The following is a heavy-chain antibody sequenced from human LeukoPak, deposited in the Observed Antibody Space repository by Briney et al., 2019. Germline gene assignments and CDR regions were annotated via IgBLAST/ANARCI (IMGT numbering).Heavy chain of an antibody. Sequence: GGSLRLSCAASGFTFSSYSMNWVRQAPGKGLEWVSSISSSSSYIYYADSAKGRFTISRDNAKNSLYLQMNSLRAEDTAVYYCARNGNSGYDSLDYWGQGALVTVSS. V-gene: IGHV3-21*01. J-gene: IGHJ4*02. CDR3: ARNGNSGYDSLDY. D-gene: IGHD5-12*01. CDR1: GFTFSSYS. CDR2: ISSSSSYI.